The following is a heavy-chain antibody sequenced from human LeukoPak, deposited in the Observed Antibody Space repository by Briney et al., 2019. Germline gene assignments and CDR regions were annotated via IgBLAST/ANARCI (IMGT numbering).Heavy chain of an antibody. CDR3: ARGHPDGYNYDY. D-gene: IGHD5-24*01. V-gene: IGHV1-69*13. J-gene: IGHJ4*02. Sequence: ASVKVSCKASGGTFSSYAISWVRQAPGQGVEWMGGIIPIFGTANYAQKFQGRVTITADESTSTAYMELSSLRSEDTAVYYCARGHPDGYNYDYWGQGTLVTVSS. CDR2: IIPIFGTA. CDR1: GGTFSSYA.